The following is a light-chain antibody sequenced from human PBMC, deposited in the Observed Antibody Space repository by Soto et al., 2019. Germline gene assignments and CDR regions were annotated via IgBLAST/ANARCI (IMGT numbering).Light chain of an antibody. CDR3: NSYTSSSTPL. CDR2: DVN. CDR1: SSDVGGYNY. V-gene: IGLV2-14*01. Sequence: QAVVTQPASVSGSPGQSITISCTGTSSDVGGYNYVSWYQQHPGKAPKLMIYDVNNRPSGVSNRFSGYKSGNTASLTISGLQAEDEADYYCNSYTSSSTPLFGGGTKLTVL. J-gene: IGLJ2*01.